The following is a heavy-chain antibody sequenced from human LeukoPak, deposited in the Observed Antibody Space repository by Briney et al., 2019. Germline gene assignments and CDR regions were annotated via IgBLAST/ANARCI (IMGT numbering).Heavy chain of an antibody. J-gene: IGHJ4*02. CDR2: IIPIFGTA. CDR3: ARGGKGGVLIQPFDY. Sequence: SVKVSCKASGGTFSSYAISWVRQAPGQGLEWMGGIIPIFGTANYAQKFQGRVTITTDESTSTAYMELSSLRSEDTAVYYCARGGKGGVLIQPFDYWGQGTLVTVSS. D-gene: IGHD2-8*01. CDR1: GGTFSSYA. V-gene: IGHV1-69*05.